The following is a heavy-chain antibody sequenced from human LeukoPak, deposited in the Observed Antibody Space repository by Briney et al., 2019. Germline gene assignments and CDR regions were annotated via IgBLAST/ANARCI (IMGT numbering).Heavy chain of an antibody. CDR3: VGGGCSSTSCLDY. CDR1: GFTFRNYW. D-gene: IGHD2-2*01. Sequence: GGSLRLSCAASGFTFRNYWMHWVRQAPGKGLVWVAHINSDGSNTNYADSVKGRFTISRDNAKNTLYLQMNSLRAEDTAVYTCVGGGCSSTSCLDYWGQGTLVTVSS. J-gene: IGHJ4*02. V-gene: IGHV3-74*01. CDR2: INSDGSNT.